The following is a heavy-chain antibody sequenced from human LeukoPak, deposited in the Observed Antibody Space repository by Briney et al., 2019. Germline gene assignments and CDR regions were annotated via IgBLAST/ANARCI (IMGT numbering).Heavy chain of an antibody. Sequence: SGTLSLTCAVSGGSISSSNWWSWVRQPPGKGLEWIGEIYHSGSTNYNPSLKSRVTISVDKSKNQFSLKLSSVTAADTAVYYCARVVRGSYSPAFDYWGQGTLVTVSS. CDR2: IYHSGST. D-gene: IGHD1-26*01. V-gene: IGHV4-4*02. CDR1: GGSISSSNW. J-gene: IGHJ4*02. CDR3: ARVVRGSYSPAFDY.